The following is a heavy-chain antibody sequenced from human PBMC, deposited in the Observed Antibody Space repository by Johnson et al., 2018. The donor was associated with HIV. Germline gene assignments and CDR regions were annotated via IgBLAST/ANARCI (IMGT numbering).Heavy chain of an antibody. CDR1: GFTFSNAW. CDR2: IYSGGST. J-gene: IGHJ3*02. Sequence: VQLVESGGGLVKPGGSLRLSCAASGFTFSNAWMSWVRQAPGKGLEWVSVIYSGGSTYYADSVKGRFTISRDNSKNTLYLQMNSLRAEDTAVYYCAREDSAFDIWGQGTMVTVSS. V-gene: IGHV3-66*01. CDR3: AREDSAFDI.